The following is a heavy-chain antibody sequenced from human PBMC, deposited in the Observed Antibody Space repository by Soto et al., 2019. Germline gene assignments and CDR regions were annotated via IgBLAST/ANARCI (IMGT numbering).Heavy chain of an antibody. CDR3: VREGRGSFDV. D-gene: IGHD5-12*01. J-gene: IGHJ3*01. Sequence: ETLRLSCAASGFIFTNYAMNWVRQAPGKGLEWVSVIGGRGNSAYYADSVQGRFTISRDNSKNTLSLQMSSLTADDTAIYYCVREGRGSFDVWGRGTMVTVSS. V-gene: IGHV3-23*01. CDR1: GFIFTNYA. CDR2: IGGRGNSA.